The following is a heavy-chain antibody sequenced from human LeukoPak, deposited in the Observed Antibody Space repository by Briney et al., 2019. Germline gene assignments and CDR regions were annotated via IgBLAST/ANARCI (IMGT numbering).Heavy chain of an antibody. J-gene: IGHJ4*02. Sequence: ASVKVSCKASGYTFTSYGISWVRQAPGQGLEWMGWISAYNGNTNYAQKLQGRVTMTTDTSTSTAYMELRSLRSDDTAVYYCARVPPISPAYCGGDCSPYYFDYWGQGTLVTVSS. D-gene: IGHD2-21*02. CDR1: GYTFTSYG. V-gene: IGHV1-18*01. CDR2: ISAYNGNT. CDR3: ARVPPISPAYCGGDCSPYYFDY.